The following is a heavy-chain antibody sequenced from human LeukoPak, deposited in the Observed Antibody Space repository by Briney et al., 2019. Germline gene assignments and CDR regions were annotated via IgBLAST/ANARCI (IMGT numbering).Heavy chain of an antibody. V-gene: IGHV1-69*01. CDR1: GGTFSSYA. CDR3: ASEDYGGNSSRSGNDY. J-gene: IGHJ4*02. D-gene: IGHD4-23*01. Sequence: GASVKVSCKASGGTFSSYAISWVRQAPGQGLEWMXXXXPIFGTANYAQKFQGRVTITADESTSTAYMELSSLRSEDTAVYYCASEDYGGNSSRSGNDYWGQGTLVTVSS. CDR2: XXPIFGTA.